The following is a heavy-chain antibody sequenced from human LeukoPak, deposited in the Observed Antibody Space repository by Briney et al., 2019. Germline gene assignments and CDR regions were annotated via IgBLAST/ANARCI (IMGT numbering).Heavy chain of an antibody. D-gene: IGHD1-1*01. J-gene: IGHJ4*02. CDR1: GGSISSSSYY. V-gene: IGHV4-39*07. Sequence: SETLSLTCTVSGGSISSSSYYWGWIRQPPGKGLEWIGSIYYSGSTYYNPSLKSRVTISVDTSKNQFSLKLSSVTAADTAVYYCARDWNRYAYWGRGTLVTVSS. CDR3: ARDWNRYAY. CDR2: IYYSGST.